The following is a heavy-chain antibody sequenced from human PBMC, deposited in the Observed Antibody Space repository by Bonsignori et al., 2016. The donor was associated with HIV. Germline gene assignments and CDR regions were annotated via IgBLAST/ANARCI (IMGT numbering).Heavy chain of an antibody. CDR2: ISDSGST. CDR1: GGSFSVYY. D-gene: IGHD3-10*02. Sequence: QVRLQEWGAGLLKPSETLSLTCTVSGGSFSVYYWSWVRQSPGKGLEWIGEISDSGSTNYNPSLMSRVTVSIDASDNQFSLKMSSVTAADTAVYYCARVKFAANVRDWFDTWGQGTLVTVSS. CDR3: ARVKFAANVRDWFDT. J-gene: IGHJ5*02. V-gene: IGHV4-34*01.